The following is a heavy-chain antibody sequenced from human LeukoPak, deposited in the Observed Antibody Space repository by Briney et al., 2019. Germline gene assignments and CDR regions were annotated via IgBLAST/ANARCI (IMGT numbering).Heavy chain of an antibody. J-gene: IGHJ5*02. CDR3: ARGASVGLLWFGETDRYNWFDP. CDR2: IKQDGSEK. D-gene: IGHD3-10*01. Sequence: GGSLRLSCAASGFTFSSYWMSWVRQAPGKGLEWVANIKQDGSEKYYVDSVKGRFTISRDNAKNSLYLQMNSLRAEDTAVYYCARGASVGLLWFGETDRYNWFDPRGQGTLVTVSS. V-gene: IGHV3-7*01. CDR1: GFTFSSYW.